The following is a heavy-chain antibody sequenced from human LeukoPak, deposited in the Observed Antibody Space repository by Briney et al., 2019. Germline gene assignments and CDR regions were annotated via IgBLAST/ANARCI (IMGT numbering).Heavy chain of an antibody. CDR1: GGSISSGLYY. D-gene: IGHD4-17*01. J-gene: IGHJ5*02. Sequence: SETLSLTCTVSGGSISSGLYYWSWIRQPAGKGLEWIGRIYTSGSTNYNPSLKSRVTISLDTSKNQFSLKLSSVTAADTAVYYCARVLNDYGDYWFDPWGQGTLVTVSS. V-gene: IGHV4-61*02. CDR3: ARVLNDYGDYWFDP. CDR2: IYTSGST.